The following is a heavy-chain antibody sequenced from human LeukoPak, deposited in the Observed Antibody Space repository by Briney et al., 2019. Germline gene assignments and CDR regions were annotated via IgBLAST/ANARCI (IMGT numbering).Heavy chain of an antibody. V-gene: IGHV1-69*06. CDR2: IIPIFGTA. CDR3: ARESARYCSGGSCYPDMYYFDY. CDR1: GGTFSSYA. J-gene: IGHJ4*02. D-gene: IGHD2-15*01. Sequence: KVSCKASGGTFSSYAISWVRQAPGQGLEWMGGIIPIFGTANYAQKFQGRVTITADKSTSTAYMELSSLRSEDTAVYYCARESARYCSGGSCYPDMYYFDYWGQGTLVTVSS.